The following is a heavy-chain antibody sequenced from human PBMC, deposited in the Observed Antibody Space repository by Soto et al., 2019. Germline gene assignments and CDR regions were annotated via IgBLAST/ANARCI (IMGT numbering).Heavy chain of an antibody. CDR3: AAYSSPLFGYYYYGMDG. CDR1: GGTFSSYA. V-gene: IGHV1-69*01. CDR2: IIPIFGTA. Sequence: QVQLVQSGAEAKKPGSSVKVSCKASGGTFSSYAISWVRQAPGQGLEWMGGIIPIFGTANYAQKFQGRVTITADESTSTAYMELSRLRSEDTAVYYCAAYSSPLFGYYYYGMDGWGQGTTVTVSS. D-gene: IGHD6-13*01. J-gene: IGHJ6*02.